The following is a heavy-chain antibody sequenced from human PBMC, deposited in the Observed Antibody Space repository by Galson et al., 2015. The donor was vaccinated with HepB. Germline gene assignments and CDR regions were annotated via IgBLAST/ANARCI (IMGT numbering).Heavy chain of an antibody. CDR2: IYYSGST. CDR3: ARVGYSYGYGFDY. V-gene: IGHV4-59*01. Sequence: LSLTCTVSGGSISSYYWSWIRQPPGKGLEWIGYIYYSGSTNYNPSLKSRVTISVDTSKNQFSLKLSSVTAADTAVYYCARVGYSYGYGFDYWGQGTLVTVSS. D-gene: IGHD5-18*01. CDR1: GGSISSYY. J-gene: IGHJ4*02.